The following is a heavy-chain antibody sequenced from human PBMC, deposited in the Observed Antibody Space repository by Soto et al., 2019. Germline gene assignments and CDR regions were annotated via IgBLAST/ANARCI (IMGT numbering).Heavy chain of an antibody. Sequence: QVQLVQSGGEVRKPGASVKVSCKISGYTFSSYDIGWVRQATGQGLEWMGWMNPNSLNTGYARKFQGRVTMTRDTSINTAYMELSSLTSEDTAVYYCTRAGRDLLFSDYWGQGTLVTVSS. D-gene: IGHD2-21*02. CDR2: MNPNSLNT. V-gene: IGHV1-8*01. J-gene: IGHJ4*02. CDR3: TRAGRDLLFSDY. CDR1: GYTFSSYD.